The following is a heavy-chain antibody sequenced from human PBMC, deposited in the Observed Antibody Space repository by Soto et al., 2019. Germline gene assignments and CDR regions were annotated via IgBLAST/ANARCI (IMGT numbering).Heavy chain of an antibody. V-gene: IGHV4-59*01. CDR2: IYYSGST. J-gene: IGHJ3*02. Sequence: PSETLSLTCTVSCGSIISYYWSWIRQPPGKGLEWIGYIYYSGSTNYNPSLKSRVTISVDTSKNQFSLKLSSVTAADTAVYYCATRYYCTNGVCHDAFDIWGQGTMVTVSS. CDR3: ATRYYCTNGVCHDAFDI. D-gene: IGHD2-8*01. CDR1: CGSIISYY.